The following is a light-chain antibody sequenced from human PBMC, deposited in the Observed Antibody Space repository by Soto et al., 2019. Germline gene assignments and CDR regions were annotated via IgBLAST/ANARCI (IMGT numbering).Light chain of an antibody. CDR1: TGTVTSGHY. CDR3: LLPYSGVGV. J-gene: IGLJ3*02. V-gene: IGLV7-46*01. CDR2: DTS. Sequence: QAVVTQEPSLTVSRGGTVTLTCGSSTGTVTSGHYPYWFQQKPGQAPRTLIYDTSNRHSWAPARFSGSLLGGKAALTLSGALPEDESDYYCLLPYSGVGVFGGGTKVTVL.